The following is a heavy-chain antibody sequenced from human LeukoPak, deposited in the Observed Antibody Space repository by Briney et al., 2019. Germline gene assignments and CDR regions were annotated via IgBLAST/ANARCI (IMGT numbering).Heavy chain of an antibody. V-gene: IGHV1-2*02. CDR1: GYTFTTYY. CDR3: ARAHHYFGSEHDY. Sequence: GASVKVSCKTSGYTFTTYYLHWVRQAPGQGLEWMGRINPDSGVTNFAQNFQGRVTMTRDSSINTAYMELSGLRSDDTAVYFCARAHHYFGSEHDYWGQGTLVTVSS. CDR2: INPDSGVT. J-gene: IGHJ4*02. D-gene: IGHD3-10*01.